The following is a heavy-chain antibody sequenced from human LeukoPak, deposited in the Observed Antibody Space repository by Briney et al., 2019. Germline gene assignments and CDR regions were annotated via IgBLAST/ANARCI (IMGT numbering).Heavy chain of an antibody. D-gene: IGHD6-19*01. V-gene: IGHV3-30-3*01. CDR2: ISYDGSNK. CDR1: GFTFGSYA. CDR3: ASWASSGWGYYYYGMDV. Sequence: GGSLRLSCAASGFTFGSYAMHWVRQAPGKGLEWVAVISYDGSNKYYADSVKGRFTISRDNSKNTLYLQMNSLRAEDTAVYYCASWASSGWGYYYYGMDVWGQGTTVTVSS. J-gene: IGHJ6*02.